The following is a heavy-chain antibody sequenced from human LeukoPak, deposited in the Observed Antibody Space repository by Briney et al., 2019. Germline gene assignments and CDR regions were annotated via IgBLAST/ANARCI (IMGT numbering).Heavy chain of an antibody. CDR1: GYTFTSYD. V-gene: IGHV1-8*01. CDR3: ARDNSVRDEAWWFNP. D-gene: IGHD5-24*01. CDR2: MNPNSGNT. J-gene: IGHJ5*02. Sequence: ASVKVSCKASGYTFTSYDINWVRQATGQGLEWRGWMNPNSGNTGYTQKFQGRVTLTRDMSTSTDYLELSSLRSEDTAVYYCARDNSVRDEAWWFNPWGQGTLVTVSS.